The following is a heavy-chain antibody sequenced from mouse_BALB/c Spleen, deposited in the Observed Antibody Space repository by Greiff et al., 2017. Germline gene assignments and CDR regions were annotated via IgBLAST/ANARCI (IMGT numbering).Heavy chain of an antibody. CDR2: ISSGSSTI. D-gene: IGHD1-1*01. CDR1: GFTFSSFG. Sequence: EVQRVESGGGLVQPGGSRKLSCAASGFTFSSFGMHWVRQAPEKGLEWVAYISSGSSTIYYADTVKGRFTISRDNPKNTLFLQMTSLRSEDTAMYYCARSHTTALYYYARDYGGQGSAVTVSS. CDR3: ARSHTTALYYYARDY. V-gene: IGHV5-17*02. J-gene: IGHJ4*01.